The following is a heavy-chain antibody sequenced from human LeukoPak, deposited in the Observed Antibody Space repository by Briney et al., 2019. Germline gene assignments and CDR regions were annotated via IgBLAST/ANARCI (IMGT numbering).Heavy chain of an antibody. V-gene: IGHV3-48*02. J-gene: IGHJ2*01. Sequence: PGGSLRLSCAASGFTFSSYSMNWVRQAPGKGLEWVSYISSSSSTIYYADSVKGRSTISRDNAKNSLYLQMNSLRDEDTAVYYCARDYRKTYYYDSSGSGYFDLWGRGTLVTVSS. CDR2: ISSSSSTI. CDR1: GFTFSSYS. CDR3: ARDYRKTYYYDSSGSGYFDL. D-gene: IGHD3-22*01.